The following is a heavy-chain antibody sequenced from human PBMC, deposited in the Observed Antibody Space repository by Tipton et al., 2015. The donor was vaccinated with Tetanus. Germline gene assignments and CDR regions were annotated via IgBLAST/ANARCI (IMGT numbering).Heavy chain of an antibody. Sequence: TLSLTCTVSGGSIGSYYWTWIRQPPGRGLEWIGYVHYSGSTNYSPSLRSRVTLSVDTSKNQFSLKLSSVTAADTAVYYCARIGWLQQNKPAFDIWGQGTVVTVSS. J-gene: IGHJ3*02. D-gene: IGHD6-19*01. CDR2: VHYSGST. V-gene: IGHV4-59*01. CDR3: ARIGWLQQNKPAFDI. CDR1: GGSIGSYY.